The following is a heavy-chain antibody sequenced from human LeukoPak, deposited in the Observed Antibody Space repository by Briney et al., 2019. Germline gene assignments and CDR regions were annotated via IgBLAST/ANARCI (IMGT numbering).Heavy chain of an antibody. D-gene: IGHD6-6*01. Sequence: GGSLRLSCAASGFTFSNAWMSWVRQAPGKGLEWVANIKQDGSEKYYVDSVKGRFTISRDNAKNSLYLQMNSLRAEDTAVYYCARDRAARHFDYWGQGTLVTVSS. J-gene: IGHJ4*02. CDR2: IKQDGSEK. CDR3: ARDRAARHFDY. CDR1: GFTFSNAW. V-gene: IGHV3-7*03.